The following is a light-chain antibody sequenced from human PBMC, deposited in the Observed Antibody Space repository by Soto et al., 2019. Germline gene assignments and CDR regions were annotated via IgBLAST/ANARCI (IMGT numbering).Light chain of an antibody. CDR1: QDITNY. CDR3: QQAASLPQT. CDR2: DAF. Sequence: DIQMTQSPSSLSASIGDNVTMTCQASQDITNYLNWYQQKAGKPPKLLIFDAFSLEEGVPSRFSGSGSGPDFTLSITSLRPEDLGTYYCQQAASLPQTFGPGTTVDVK. J-gene: IGKJ3*01. V-gene: IGKV1-33*01.